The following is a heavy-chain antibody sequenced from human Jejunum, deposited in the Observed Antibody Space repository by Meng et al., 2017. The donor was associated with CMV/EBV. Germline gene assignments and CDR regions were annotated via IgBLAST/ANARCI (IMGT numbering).Heavy chain of an antibody. CDR2: INPNNGGA. V-gene: IGHV1-2*06. J-gene: IGHJ4*02. Sequence: QGPVVQSGVEVKKAGASVKVSCKASGYTFTSYDINWVRQGTGQGLEWMGRINPNNGGANYAQQFQGRVTMTTDTSISTAYMELSRLRSDDTAVYYCARDLSGYYSFVDYWGQGTLVTRLL. CDR3: ARDLSGYYSFVDY. CDR1: GYTFTSYD. D-gene: IGHD3-22*01.